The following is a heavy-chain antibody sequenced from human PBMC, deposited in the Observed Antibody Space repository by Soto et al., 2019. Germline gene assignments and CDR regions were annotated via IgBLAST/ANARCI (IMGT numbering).Heavy chain of an antibody. CDR2: INEHGSET. CDR3: LSFWTDS. V-gene: IGHV3-7*03. D-gene: IGHD1-1*01. J-gene: IGHJ4*02. CDR1: GFAFSNYW. Sequence: PVGSPRLSCAASGFAFSNYWMNWFRQAPGKGLEWVANINEHGSETHYVDSVKGRFTVSRDNAKNSLYLQMNSLRAEDTAVYYCLSFWTDSWGQGSLVTVSS.